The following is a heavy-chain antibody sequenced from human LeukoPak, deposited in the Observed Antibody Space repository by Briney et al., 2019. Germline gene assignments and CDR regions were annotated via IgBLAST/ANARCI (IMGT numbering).Heavy chain of an antibody. CDR1: GYSISSGYY. J-gene: IGHJ6*03. CDR2: IYHSGST. CDR3: ARETGYSSGWYGYYYYYMDV. D-gene: IGHD6-19*01. V-gene: IGHV4-38-2*02. Sequence: PSETLSLTCTVSGYSISSGYYWGWIRQPPGKGLEWIGSIYHSGSTYYNPSLKSRVTISVDTSKNQFSLKLSSVTAADTAVYYCARETGYSSGWYGYYYYYMDVWGKGTTVTISS.